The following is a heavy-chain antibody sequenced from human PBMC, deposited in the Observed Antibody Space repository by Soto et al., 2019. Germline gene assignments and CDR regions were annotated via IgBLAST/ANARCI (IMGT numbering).Heavy chain of an antibody. J-gene: IGHJ5*02. Sequence: SGPTLVNPTQTLTLTCTFSGFSLSTSGMCVSWIRQPPGKALEWLALIDWDDDKYYSTSLKTRLTISKDTSKNQVVLTMTNMDPVDTATYYCARSRVDFWSGTWFDPWGQGTLVTVSS. V-gene: IGHV2-70*01. D-gene: IGHD3-3*01. CDR3: ARSRVDFWSGTWFDP. CDR1: GFSLSTSGMC. CDR2: IDWDDDK.